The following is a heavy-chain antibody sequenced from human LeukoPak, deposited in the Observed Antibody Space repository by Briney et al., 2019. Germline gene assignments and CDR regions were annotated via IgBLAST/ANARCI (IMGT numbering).Heavy chain of an antibody. CDR1: GGSISSGSYH. D-gene: IGHD2-2*01. CDR3: ARMAVDCSSTSCFSFDL. V-gene: IGHV2-26*02. Sequence: PSETLSLTCTVSGGSISSGSYHWSWIRQPPGKALEWLAHIFSNDEKSYSTSLKSRLTISKDTSKSQVVLTMTNMDPVDTATYYCARMAVDCSSTSCFSFDLWGRGTLVTVSS. CDR2: IFSNDEK. J-gene: IGHJ2*01.